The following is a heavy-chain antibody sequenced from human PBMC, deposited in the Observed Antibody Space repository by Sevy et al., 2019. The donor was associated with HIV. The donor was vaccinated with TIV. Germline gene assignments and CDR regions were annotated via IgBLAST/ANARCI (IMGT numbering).Heavy chain of an antibody. CDR2: IWYDGSNK. V-gene: IGHV3-33*01. CDR3: ARGRDYGNFDY. Sequence: GGSLRLSCAASGFNFSIYGMHWVRQAPGKGLEWVALIWYDGSNKYYADSVKGRFTISRDNSKNTLFLQMNSQRAEDTAVYYCARGRDYGNFDYWGQGTLVTVSS. J-gene: IGHJ4*02. CDR1: GFNFSIYG. D-gene: IGHD4-17*01.